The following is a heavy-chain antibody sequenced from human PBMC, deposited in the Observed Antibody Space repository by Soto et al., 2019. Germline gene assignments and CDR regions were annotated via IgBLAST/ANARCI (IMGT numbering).Heavy chain of an antibody. CDR1: GFTFRSYW. V-gene: IGHV3-74*03. Sequence: PGGSLRLSCAASGFTFRSYWMHWVRQAPGKGPVWVSRINSDGSSTKYADSAKGRFTISRDNAKNTLYLQINSMRAEDTAVYYCARGGPPIDYWGQGTLVTVSS. J-gene: IGHJ4*02. D-gene: IGHD3-10*01. CDR3: ARGGPPIDY. CDR2: INSDGSST.